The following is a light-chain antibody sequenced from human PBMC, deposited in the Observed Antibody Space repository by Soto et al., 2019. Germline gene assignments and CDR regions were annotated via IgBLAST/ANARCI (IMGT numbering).Light chain of an antibody. V-gene: IGKV1-5*01. Sequence: DIQMTQSPSTLSGSVGDRVTITCRASQTISSWLAWYQQKPGKAPKLLIYDASSLESGVPSRFSGSGSGTEFTLTISCLQSEDVATYYCQQYYSYPRTLGQGTKVDIK. CDR3: QQYYSYPRT. CDR2: DAS. CDR1: QTISSW. J-gene: IGKJ1*01.